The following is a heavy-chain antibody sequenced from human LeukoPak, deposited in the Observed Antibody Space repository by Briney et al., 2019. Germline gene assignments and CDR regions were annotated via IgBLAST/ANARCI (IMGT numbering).Heavy chain of an antibody. V-gene: IGHV3-9*01. CDR1: GFTFDDYA. D-gene: IGHD1-14*01. CDR2: IGWNSGSI. J-gene: IGHJ4*02. CDR3: AKDIATGNRVYYFDY. Sequence: PGGSLRLSCAASGFTFDDYAMHWVRQAPGKGLEWASGIGWNSGSIGHADSVKGRFTISRDNAKNSLYLQMNSLRAEDTALYYCAKDIATGNRVYYFDYWGQGTLVTVPS.